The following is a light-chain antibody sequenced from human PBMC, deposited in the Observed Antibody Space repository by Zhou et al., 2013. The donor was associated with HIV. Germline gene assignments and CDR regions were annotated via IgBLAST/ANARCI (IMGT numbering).Light chain of an antibody. Sequence: EIVLTQSPATLSVSPGEEVTLSCRASQRVSNNYIAWYQQKPGQAPRLLIYGASTRATGIPARFSGSGPGTDFTLTISSLEPEDFAVYYCQQRSNRWTFGQGTKVEIK. CDR1: QRVSNNY. V-gene: IGKV3-11*01. J-gene: IGKJ1*01. CDR3: QQRSNRWT. CDR2: GAS.